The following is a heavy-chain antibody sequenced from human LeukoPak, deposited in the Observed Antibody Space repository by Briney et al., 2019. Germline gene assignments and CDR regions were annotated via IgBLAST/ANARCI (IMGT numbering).Heavy chain of an antibody. CDR3: ARLYSGLDAFDI. V-gene: IGHV1-8*01. Sequence: GASVKVSCKASGYTFTSYDINWVRQATGQGLEWMGWMNPNSGNTGYAQKFQGRVTMTRNTSISTAYMELSSLRSEDTAVFYCARLYSGLDAFDIWGQGTMVTVSS. CDR2: MNPNSGNT. J-gene: IGHJ3*02. CDR1: GYTFTSYD. D-gene: IGHD4-11*01.